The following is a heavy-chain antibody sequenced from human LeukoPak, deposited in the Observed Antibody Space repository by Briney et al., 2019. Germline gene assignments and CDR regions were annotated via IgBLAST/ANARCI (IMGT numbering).Heavy chain of an antibody. J-gene: IGHJ4*02. Sequence: ASVKVSCKASGYTFTGYYMHWVRQAPGQGLEWMGWINPNSGGTNYAQKFQGRVTITTDESTSTAYMELSSLRSEDTAVYYCARSPRYSGSYWGGFVDYWGQGTLVTVSS. CDR2: INPNSGGT. D-gene: IGHD1-26*01. CDR3: ARSPRYSGSYWGGFVDY. CDR1: GYTFTGYY. V-gene: IGHV1-2*02.